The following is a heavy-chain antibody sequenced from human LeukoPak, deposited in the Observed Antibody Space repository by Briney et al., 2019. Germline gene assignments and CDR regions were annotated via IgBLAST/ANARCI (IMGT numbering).Heavy chain of an antibody. CDR1: GFTFSNYG. CDR3: ARGGITIFGVVSYMDV. J-gene: IGHJ6*03. Sequence: GGSLRLSCLTSGFTFSNYGMSWVRQAPGKGLEWVSGINWNGGSTGYADSVKGRFTISRDNAKNSLYLQMNSLRAEDTTLHYCARGGITIFGVVSYMDVWGKGTTVTVSS. D-gene: IGHD3-3*01. V-gene: IGHV3-20*04. CDR2: INWNGGST.